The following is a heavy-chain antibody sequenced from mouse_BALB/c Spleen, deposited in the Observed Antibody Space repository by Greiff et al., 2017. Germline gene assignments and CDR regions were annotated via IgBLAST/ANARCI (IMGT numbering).Heavy chain of an antibody. V-gene: IGHV1-7*01. CDR3: ARSFITTVVATGDY. CDR1: GYTFTSYW. J-gene: IGHJ2*01. Sequence: VQLQQSGAELAKPGASVKMSCKASGYTFTSYWMHWVKQRPGQGLEWIGYINPSTGYTEYNQKFKDKATLTADKSSSTAYMQLSSLTSEDSAVYYCARSFITTVVATGDYWGQGTTLTVSS. D-gene: IGHD1-1*01. CDR2: INPSTGYT.